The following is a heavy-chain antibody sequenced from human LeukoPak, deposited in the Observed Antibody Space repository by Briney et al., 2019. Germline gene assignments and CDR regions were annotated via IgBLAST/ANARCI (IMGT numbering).Heavy chain of an antibody. Sequence: SETLSLTCTVPGGSISSYYWSWIRQPPGKGLEWIGYIYYSGSTNYNPSLKSRVTISVDTSKNRAALILSSVTAADTAVYYCARDKQHSYGRYFDHWGQGALVTVSS. J-gene: IGHJ4*02. CDR1: GGSISSYY. V-gene: IGHV4-59*01. CDR3: ARDKQHSYGRYFDH. D-gene: IGHD3-16*01. CDR2: IYYSGST.